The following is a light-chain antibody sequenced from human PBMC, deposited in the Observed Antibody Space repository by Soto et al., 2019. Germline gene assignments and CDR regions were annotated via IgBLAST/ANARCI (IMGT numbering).Light chain of an antibody. Sequence: EIVMTQSPATLSVSPGERATLSCRASQSVSSNLAWYQQKPGQAPRLLIYSASTRATGIPARFSGSGSGTEFTLTISSLQSEDFAVYYCQQYNNWPLTFGGGNKVDIK. V-gene: IGKV3-15*01. CDR1: QSVSSN. CDR2: SAS. CDR3: QQYNNWPLT. J-gene: IGKJ4*01.